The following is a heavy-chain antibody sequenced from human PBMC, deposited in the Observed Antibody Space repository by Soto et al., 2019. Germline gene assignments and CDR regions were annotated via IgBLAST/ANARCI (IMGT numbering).Heavy chain of an antibody. V-gene: IGHV5-51*01. Sequence: GESLKISCKGSGYSFTSYWIGWVRQMPGKGLEWMGIIYPGDSDTRYSPSFQGQVTISADKSISTAYLQWSSLKASDTAMYYCARAWFGELLPYGMDVWGQGTTVTVS. J-gene: IGHJ6*02. D-gene: IGHD3-10*01. CDR2: IYPGDSDT. CDR3: ARAWFGELLPYGMDV. CDR1: GYSFTSYW.